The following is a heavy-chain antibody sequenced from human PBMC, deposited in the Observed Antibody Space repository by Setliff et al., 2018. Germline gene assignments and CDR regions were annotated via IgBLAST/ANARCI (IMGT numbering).Heavy chain of an antibody. D-gene: IGHD2-21*01. CDR3: ARAQVVFAISAPAWYFEI. CDR1: GGSFSTYY. CDR2: INQSGSA. J-gene: IGHJ2*01. Sequence: PSETLSLTCAVYGGSFSTYYWSWIRQPPGKGLEWIGEINQSGSANYNPSLKSRASLSVDTSEKQLSLTLNSVTVADTAVYYCARAQVVFAISAPAWYFEIWGRGTQVTVS. V-gene: IGHV4-34*01.